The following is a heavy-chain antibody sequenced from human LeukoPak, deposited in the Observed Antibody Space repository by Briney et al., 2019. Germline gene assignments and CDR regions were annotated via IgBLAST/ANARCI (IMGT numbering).Heavy chain of an antibody. Sequence: GESLKISCKGSGYSFTGYWIGWVRQMPGKGLEWMGIIYPGDSDTRYSPSFQGQVIISADKSINTAYLQWSSLKASDTAMYYCARHRTDWDFQANAFDIWGQGTVVTVSS. J-gene: IGHJ3*02. CDR3: ARHRTDWDFQANAFDI. CDR1: GYSFTGYW. CDR2: IYPGDSDT. D-gene: IGHD3/OR15-3a*01. V-gene: IGHV5-51*01.